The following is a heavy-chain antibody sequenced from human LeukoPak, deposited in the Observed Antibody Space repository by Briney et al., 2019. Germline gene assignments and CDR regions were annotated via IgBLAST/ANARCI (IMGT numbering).Heavy chain of an antibody. CDR2: ISYSGDT. D-gene: IGHD5-18*01. CDR1: GGSISPYY. Sequence: SETLSLTCTVSGGSISPYYWGWIRQPPGKGLEWIGYISYSGDTNYTPSLKSRVTISVDTSKNQFSLKLSSVTAADTAVYYCARLVGEYSYGQVGYYYYGMDVWGQGTTVTVSS. V-gene: IGHV4-59*08. CDR3: ARLVGEYSYGQVGYYYYGMDV. J-gene: IGHJ6*02.